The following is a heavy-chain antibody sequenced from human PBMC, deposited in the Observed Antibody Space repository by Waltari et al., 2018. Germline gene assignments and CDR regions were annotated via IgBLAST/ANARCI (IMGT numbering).Heavy chain of an antibody. Sequence: EVQLVESGGGLVQPGRSLRLSCAASGFTFDDYAMHWVRQAPGKGREWVSGISWNSGSIGYADSVKGRFTISRDNAKNSLYLQMNSLRAEDTALYYCAKDMSRDGYKGAFDIWGQGTMVTVSS. D-gene: IGHD5-12*01. CDR2: ISWNSGSI. CDR1: GFTFDDYA. CDR3: AKDMSRDGYKGAFDI. J-gene: IGHJ3*02. V-gene: IGHV3-9*01.